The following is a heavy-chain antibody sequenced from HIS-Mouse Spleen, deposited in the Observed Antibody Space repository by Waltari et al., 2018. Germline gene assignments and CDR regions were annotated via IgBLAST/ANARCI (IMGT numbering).Heavy chain of an antibody. Sequence: QVQLQESGPGLVKPSETLSLTCTVSGGSISSYYWSWIRQPPGKGLEWIGYYSGSTKYSPSLKSRVTISVDTSKNQFSLKLSSVTAADTAVYYCARASRDLLLPRYFDLWGRGTLVTVSS. V-gene: IGHV4-59*01. CDR2: YYSGST. J-gene: IGHJ2*01. CDR3: ARASRDLLLPRYFDL. CDR1: GGSISSYY.